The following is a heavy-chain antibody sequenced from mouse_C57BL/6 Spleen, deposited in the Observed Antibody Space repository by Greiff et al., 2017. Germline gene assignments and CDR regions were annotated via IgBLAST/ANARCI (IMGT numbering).Heavy chain of an antibody. D-gene: IGHD2-5*01. Sequence: EVQLVESGGGLVKPGGSLKLSCAASGFTFSDYGMHWVRQAPEKGLEWVAYISSGSSTIYYADTVKGRFTISRDNAKNTLFLQMTSLRSEDTTMYSCVMRDSKLTYYAMDYWGQGTSVTVSS. CDR3: VMRDSKLTYYAMDY. CDR1: GFTFSDYG. V-gene: IGHV5-17*01. CDR2: ISSGSSTI. J-gene: IGHJ4*01.